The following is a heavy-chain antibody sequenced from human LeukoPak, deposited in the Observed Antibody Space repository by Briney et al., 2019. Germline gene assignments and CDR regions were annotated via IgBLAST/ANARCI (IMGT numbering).Heavy chain of an antibody. CDR3: AKDISSVRHSGAAGSYYFDY. CDR2: ISYDGSNK. Sequence: GGSLRLSCAASGFTFSSYGMHWVRQAPGKGLEWVAVISYDGSNKYYADSVKGRFTISRDNSKNTLYLQMNSLRAEDTAVYYCAKDISSVRHSGAAGSYYFDYWGQGTLVTVSS. CDR1: GFTFSSYG. V-gene: IGHV3-30*18. D-gene: IGHD6-13*01. J-gene: IGHJ4*02.